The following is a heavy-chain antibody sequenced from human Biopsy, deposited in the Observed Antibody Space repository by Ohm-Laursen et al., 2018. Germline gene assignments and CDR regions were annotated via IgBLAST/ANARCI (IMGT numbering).Heavy chain of an antibody. Sequence: SLRLSCAASEFTFKNYAMNWVRQAPGKGLDWVSSIDSSAASTFYADSVKGRFTISRDNSKNTLFLQMNSLRAADTAIYYCASDLNGDPSAFDYWGQGTPVTVSS. CDR1: EFTFKNYA. J-gene: IGHJ4*02. D-gene: IGHD4-17*01. CDR3: ASDLNGDPSAFDY. CDR2: IDSSAAST. V-gene: IGHV3-23*01.